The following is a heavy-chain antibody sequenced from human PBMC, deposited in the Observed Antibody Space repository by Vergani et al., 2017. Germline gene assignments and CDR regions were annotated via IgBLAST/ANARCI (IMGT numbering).Heavy chain of an antibody. V-gene: IGHV3-21*01. CDR2: ISSSSSYI. Sequence: EVQLVESGGGLVQPGGSLRLSCAASGFTVSSNYMNWVRQAPGKGLEWVSSISSSSSYIYYADSVKGRFTISRDNAKNSLYLQMNSLRAEDTAVYYCASPTPEQDAFDIWGQGTMVTVSS. J-gene: IGHJ3*02. D-gene: IGHD1/OR15-1a*01. CDR3: ASPTPEQDAFDI. CDR1: GFTVSSNY.